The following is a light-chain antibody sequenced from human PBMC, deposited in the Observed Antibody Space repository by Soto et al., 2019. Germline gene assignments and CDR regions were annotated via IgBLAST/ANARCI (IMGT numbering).Light chain of an antibody. CDR1: QNINNY. V-gene: IGKV1-33*01. CDR3: QQHVMCPK. CDR2: DAS. J-gene: IGKJ1*01. Sequence: ITDYTYASTASVGHKVTIIFQASQNINNYLNWYQQKPGRDPKLLIYDASNLEAGVPSRFRGSGCGKDFTFTISGIQPEHIATYYCQQHVMCPKFGHGSKVEIK.